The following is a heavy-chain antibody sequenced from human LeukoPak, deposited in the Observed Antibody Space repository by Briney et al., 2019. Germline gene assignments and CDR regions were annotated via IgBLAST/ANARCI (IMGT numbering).Heavy chain of an antibody. D-gene: IGHD3-22*01. V-gene: IGHV3-11*01. CDR3: ATGSSYYLN. J-gene: IGHJ4*02. Sequence: GGSLRLSCAASGFTFSDFYMSWLRQAPGKGLEWVSCISSSGTTISFADSVKGRFTISRDNAKNSLYLQMNSLRAEDTAVYYCATGSSYYLNWGQGTLVTVSS. CDR1: GFTFSDFY. CDR2: ISSSGTTI.